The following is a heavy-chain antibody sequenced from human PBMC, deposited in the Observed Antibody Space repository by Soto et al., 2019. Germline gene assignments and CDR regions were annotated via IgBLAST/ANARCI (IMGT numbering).Heavy chain of an antibody. CDR3: ARDDSSGPGRFDP. Sequence: QVQLVQSGAEVKKPGASVKVSCKASGYTFTSYGFSWVRPAPGQGLEWMGWINAYNTYTDYAQNLQGRVTMTTDRSTSTAYMELRSLRSDDTAVYYCARDDSSGPGRFDPWGQGTLVTVSS. CDR1: GYTFTSYG. V-gene: IGHV1-18*01. CDR2: INAYNTYT. D-gene: IGHD3-22*01. J-gene: IGHJ5*02.